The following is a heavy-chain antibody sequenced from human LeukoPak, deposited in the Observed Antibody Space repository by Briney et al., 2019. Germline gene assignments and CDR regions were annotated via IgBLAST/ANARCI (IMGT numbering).Heavy chain of an antibody. D-gene: IGHD3-3*01. Sequence: GASVKVSCKASGYTFTSYGISWVRQAPGQGLEWMGWISAYNGNTNYAQKLQGRVTMTTDTSTSTAYMELRSLRSDDTAVYYCARDITLTYYDFWGGAYYFDYWGQGTLVTVSS. CDR2: ISAYNGNT. CDR3: ARDITLTYYDFWGGAYYFDY. V-gene: IGHV1-18*01. CDR1: GYTFTSYG. J-gene: IGHJ4*02.